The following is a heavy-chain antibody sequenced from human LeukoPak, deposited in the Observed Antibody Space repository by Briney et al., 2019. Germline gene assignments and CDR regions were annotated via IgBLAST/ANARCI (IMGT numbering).Heavy chain of an antibody. CDR3: ARGRQLGFDY. J-gene: IGHJ4*02. CDR2: ISSSSSTI. Sequence: GGSLRLSCAASGFTFSSYSMNWVRRAPGKGLEWVSYISSSSSTIYYADSVKGRFTISRDNAKNSLYLQMNSLRAEDTAVYYCARGRQLGFDYWGQGTLVTVSS. V-gene: IGHV3-48*04. CDR1: GFTFSSYS. D-gene: IGHD1-1*01.